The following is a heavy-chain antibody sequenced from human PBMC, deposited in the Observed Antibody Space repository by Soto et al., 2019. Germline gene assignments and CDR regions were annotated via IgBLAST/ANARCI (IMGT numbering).Heavy chain of an antibody. J-gene: IGHJ4*02. V-gene: IGHV4-34*01. CDR3: SRDTTTTDIDY. CDR2: INHSGST. D-gene: IGHD1-1*01. Sequence: PSCSLSLTCAVYGWAFSGYYWTWIRQPPGTGLEWIGEINHSGSTNYNPSLKSRVTISVDTSKNQFSLKLTSVTAADTAVYYFSRDTTTTDIDYRCQRT. CDR1: GWAFSGYY.